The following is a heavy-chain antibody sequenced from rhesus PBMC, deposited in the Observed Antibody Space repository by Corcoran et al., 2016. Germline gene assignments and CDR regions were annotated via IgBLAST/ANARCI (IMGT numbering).Heavy chain of an antibody. D-gene: IGHD2-21*01. J-gene: IGHJ5-1*01. Sequence: QVTLKESGPALVKPTQTLTLTCTFSGFSLTTSGMGVGWIRQPPGKALEWLALIYWDDDNRYSTSLKSRLTISKDTSKNQVVLTMTNRDPVDTATDYCARYCTGRGCYGRGCDVWGPGVLVTVSS. CDR2: IYWDDDN. V-gene: IGHV2-174*01. CDR3: ARYCTGRGCYGRGCDV. CDR1: GFSLTTSGMG.